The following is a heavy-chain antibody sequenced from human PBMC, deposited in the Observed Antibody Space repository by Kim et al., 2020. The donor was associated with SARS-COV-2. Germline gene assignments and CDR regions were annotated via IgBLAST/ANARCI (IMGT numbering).Heavy chain of an antibody. D-gene: IGHD3-10*01. V-gene: IGHV3-23*01. J-gene: IGHJ5*02. CDR3: TKRTSYGSGSYSWCDP. CDR2: ISGRGANT. CDR1: GFIFSSYA. Sequence: GGSLRLSCAVSGFIFSSYAMNWVRQAPGKGLEWVSVISGRGANTFYADSVKGRFTISRDNSKNTLFLQMDSLRVEDTAVYYCTKRTSYGSGSYSWCDPWGQGTLVTVST.